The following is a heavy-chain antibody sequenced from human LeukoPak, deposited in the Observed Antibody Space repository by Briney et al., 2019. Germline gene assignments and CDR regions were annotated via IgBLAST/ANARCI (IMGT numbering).Heavy chain of an antibody. CDR2: IYTSGST. D-gene: IGHD3-3*01. V-gene: IGHV4-4*07. CDR3: ARDDDFWTGGYYYYYMDV. CDR1: GYSISTGYF. Sequence: SGTLSLTCVVSGYSISTGYFWGWVRQPAGKGLEWIGRIYTSGSTNYNPSPKSRVTISVDTSKNQFSLKLSSVTAADTAVYYCARDDDFWTGGYYYYYMDVWGKGTTVTVSS. J-gene: IGHJ6*03.